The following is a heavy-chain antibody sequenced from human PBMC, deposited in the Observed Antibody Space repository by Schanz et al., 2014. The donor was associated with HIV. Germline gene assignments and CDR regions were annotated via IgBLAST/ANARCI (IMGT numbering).Heavy chain of an antibody. D-gene: IGHD2-15*01. CDR2: ISGSGDNT. CDR3: AKRSGRSFGYFDS. Sequence: EVRLLESGGDLVQPGGSLRLSCAASGFPFGSYAMSWVRQAPGKALEWVSAISGSGDNTYYADSVKGRFTMSRDNSKNTLSLQMDSLRVDDTAIYYCAKRSGRSFGYFDSWGQGLLVTVSS. V-gene: IGHV3-23*01. CDR1: GFPFGSYA. J-gene: IGHJ4*02.